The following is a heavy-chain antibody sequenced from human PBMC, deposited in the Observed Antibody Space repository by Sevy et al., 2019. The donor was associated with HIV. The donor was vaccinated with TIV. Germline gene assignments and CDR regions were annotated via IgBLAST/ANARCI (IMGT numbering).Heavy chain of an antibody. D-gene: IGHD1-1*01. CDR2: IRGSGGST. CDR1: GFTFSSYA. CDR3: AKAVDRNGPLNRFDP. Sequence: GGSLRLSCAASGFTFSSYAMSWVRQAPGKGLEWVSGIRGSGGSTYYADSVKGRFTISRDNSKNTLYLQMNSLRAEDTAVYFCAKAVDRNGPLNRFDPWGQGTLVTVSS. J-gene: IGHJ5*02. V-gene: IGHV3-23*01.